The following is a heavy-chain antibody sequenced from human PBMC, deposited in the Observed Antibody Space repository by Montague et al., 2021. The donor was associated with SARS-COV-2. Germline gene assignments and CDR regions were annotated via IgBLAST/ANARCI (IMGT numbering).Heavy chain of an antibody. CDR3: ARLRYYGGNSGFQGLVDY. CDR2: IYYSG. CDR1: GGSISSSSYH. Sequence: SETLSLTCIVSGGSISSSSYHWGWIRQPQGKGLEWIGTIYYSGSTISVDTSKNQFSLKLSSVTAADTAVYYCARLRYYGGNSGFQGLVDYWGQGALVTVSS. J-gene: IGHJ4*02. D-gene: IGHD4-23*01. V-gene: IGHV4-39*01.